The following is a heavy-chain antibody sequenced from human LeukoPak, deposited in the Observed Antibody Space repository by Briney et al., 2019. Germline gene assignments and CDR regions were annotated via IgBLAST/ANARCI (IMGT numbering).Heavy chain of an antibody. J-gene: IGHJ1*01. V-gene: IGHV4-39*07. CDR2: INHSGST. CDR3: ARGRDSSGYYYSFTEYFQH. D-gene: IGHD3-22*01. CDR1: GGSISSGGYY. Sequence: SETLSLTCTVSGGSISSGGYYWSWIRQPPGKGLEWIGEINHSGSTNYNPSLKSRVTISVDTSKNQFSLKLSSVTAADTAVYYCARGRDSSGYYYSFTEYFQHWGQGTLVTVSS.